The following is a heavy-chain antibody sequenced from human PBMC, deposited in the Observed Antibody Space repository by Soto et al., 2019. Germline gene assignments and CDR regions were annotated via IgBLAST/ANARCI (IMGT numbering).Heavy chain of an antibody. V-gene: IGHV1-18*04. CDR3: AREVTTSSDAITRWFDP. D-gene: IGHD4-4*01. CDR2: ISAYNGNT. J-gene: IGHJ5*02. Sequence: ASVKVSCKASGYTFTSYGISWVRQAPGQGLEWMGWISAYNGNTNYAQKLQGRVTMTTDTSTSTAYMELRSLRSDDTAVYYCAREVTTSSDAITRWFDPWGQGTLVTVSS. CDR1: GYTFTSYG.